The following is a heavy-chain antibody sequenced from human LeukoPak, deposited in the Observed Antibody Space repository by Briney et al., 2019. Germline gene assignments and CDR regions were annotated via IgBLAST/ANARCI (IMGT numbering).Heavy chain of an antibody. CDR3: ARVMDYGDYVWFDP. D-gene: IGHD4-17*01. CDR2: IYYSGST. Sequence: SQTLSLTCTASGGSISSGGYYWSWIRQHPGKGLEWIGYIYYSGSTYYNPSLKSRVTISVDTSKNQFSLKLSSVTAADTAVYYCARVMDYGDYVWFDPWGQGTLVTVSS. J-gene: IGHJ5*02. CDR1: GGSISSGGYY. V-gene: IGHV4-31*03.